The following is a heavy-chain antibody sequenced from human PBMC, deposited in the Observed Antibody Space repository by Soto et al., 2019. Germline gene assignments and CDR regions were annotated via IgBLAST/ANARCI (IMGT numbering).Heavy chain of an antibody. Sequence: GGSLRLSCAASGFTFSSYSMNWVRQAPGKGLEWVSSISSSSNYIYYADSVKGRFTISRDNAKKSLNLQMNSLRAEDTAVYYCAREGIAVAGTFDYWGQGTLVTVSS. CDR1: GFTFSSYS. CDR3: AREGIAVAGTFDY. J-gene: IGHJ4*02. V-gene: IGHV3-21*01. D-gene: IGHD6-19*01. CDR2: ISSSSNYI.